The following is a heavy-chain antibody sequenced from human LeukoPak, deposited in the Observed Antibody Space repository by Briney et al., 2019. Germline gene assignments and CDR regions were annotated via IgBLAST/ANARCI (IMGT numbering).Heavy chain of an antibody. D-gene: IGHD6-19*01. CDR2: INHSGAT. CDR1: GGAFTGYY. CDR3: ATPTRGGIAVTGTFGH. J-gene: IGHJ4*02. V-gene: IGHV4-34*01. Sequence: PSETLSLTCAGSGGAFTGYYWSWIRQPPGKGLDWIGEINHSGATNYNPSLKSRVTISVDTSKNQFSLRLTSVSAADTGVYYCATPTRGGIAVTGTFGHWGQGTQVTVSS.